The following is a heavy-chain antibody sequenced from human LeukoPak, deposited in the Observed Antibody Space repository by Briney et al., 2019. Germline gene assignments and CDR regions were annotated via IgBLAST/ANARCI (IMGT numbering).Heavy chain of an antibody. J-gene: IGHJ5*02. CDR1: GFTFSTYS. CDR2: ISSSSSII. V-gene: IGHV3-48*02. CDR3: ARGGICGGDCYSSNWFDP. Sequence: QTGGSLRLSCAASGFTFSTYSMNWVRQAPGKGLEWVSYISSSSSIIYYADSVKGRFTISRDNAKNSLYLQMNSLRDEDTAVYYCARGGICGGDCYSSNWFDPWGQGTLVTVSS. D-gene: IGHD2-21*02.